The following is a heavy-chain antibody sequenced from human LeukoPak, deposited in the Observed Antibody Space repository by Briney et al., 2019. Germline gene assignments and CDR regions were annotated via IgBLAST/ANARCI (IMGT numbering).Heavy chain of an antibody. J-gene: IGHJ5*02. CDR2: IYSGGTT. CDR3: AIVDTAMDP. V-gene: IGHV3-53*01. Sequence: PGGSLRLSCAASGFTFDDYGMSWVRQAPGKGLEWVSVIYSGGTTYYADSVKGRFTISRDNSKNTLYLQMNSLRAEDTAVYYCAIVDTAMDPWGQGTQVIVSS. CDR1: GFTFDDYG. D-gene: IGHD5-18*01.